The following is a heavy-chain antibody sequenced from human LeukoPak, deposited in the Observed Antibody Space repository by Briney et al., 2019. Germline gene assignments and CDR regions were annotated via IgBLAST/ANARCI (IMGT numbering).Heavy chain of an antibody. CDR3: ARDSRGNYNYYMDV. CDR1: GFTFSGYN. J-gene: IGHJ6*03. D-gene: IGHD3-16*01. Sequence: GGSLRLSCAASGFTFSGYNMNWVRQAPGKGLEWVSSISSSSSYIYYADSVKGRFTISRDNAKNSLYLQMNSLRAEDTAVYYCARDSRGNYNYYMDVWGKGTTVTVSS. CDR2: ISSSSSYI. V-gene: IGHV3-21*01.